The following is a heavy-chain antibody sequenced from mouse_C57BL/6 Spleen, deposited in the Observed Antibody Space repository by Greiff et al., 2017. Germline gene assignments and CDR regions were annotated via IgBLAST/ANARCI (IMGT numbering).Heavy chain of an antibody. V-gene: IGHV3-6*01. Sequence: VQLKESGPGLVKPSQSLSLTCSVTGYSITSGYYWNWIRQFPGNKLEWMGYISYDGSNNYNPSLKNRISITRDTSKNQFFLKLNAVTTEDTATYYCARGEVYPYFDYWGQGTTLTVSS. J-gene: IGHJ2*01. CDR3: ARGEVYPYFDY. CDR2: ISYDGSN. D-gene: IGHD1-3*01. CDR1: GYSITSGYY.